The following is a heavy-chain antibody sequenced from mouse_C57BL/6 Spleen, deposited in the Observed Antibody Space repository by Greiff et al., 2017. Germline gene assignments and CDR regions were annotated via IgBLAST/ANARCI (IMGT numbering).Heavy chain of an antibody. V-gene: IGHV1-82*01. CDR2: IYPGDGDT. J-gene: IGHJ1*03. Sequence: QVQLKQSGPELVKPGASVKISCKASGYAFSSSWMNWVKQRPGKGLEWIGRIYPGDGDTNYNGKFKGKATLTAEKSASTAYMKLSSLTSEDSAVYFCARWGGYCDVWGTGTTVTVSS. CDR3: ARWGGYCDV. CDR1: GYAFSSSW.